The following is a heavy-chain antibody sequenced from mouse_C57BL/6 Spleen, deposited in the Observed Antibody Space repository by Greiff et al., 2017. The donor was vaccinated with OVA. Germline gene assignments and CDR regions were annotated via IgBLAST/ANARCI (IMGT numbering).Heavy chain of an antibody. D-gene: IGHD1-1*01. CDR2: INPNNGGT. CDR1: GYTFTDYN. Sequence: EVQLQESGPELVKPGASVKIPCKASGYTFTDYNMDWVKQSHGKSLEWIGDINPNNGGTIYNQKFKGKATLTVDKSSSTAYMELRSLTSEDTAVYYCARGTLIITTVVDYAMDYWGQGTSVTVSS. J-gene: IGHJ4*01. V-gene: IGHV1-18*01. CDR3: ARGTLIITTVVDYAMDY.